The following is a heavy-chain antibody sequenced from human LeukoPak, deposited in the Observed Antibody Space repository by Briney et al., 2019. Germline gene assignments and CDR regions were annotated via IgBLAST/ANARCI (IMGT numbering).Heavy chain of an antibody. D-gene: IGHD2-2*02. CDR3: ARDGIVVVPAAITYYYYGMDV. CDR2: ISYDGSNK. CDR1: GFTFSSYA. V-gene: IGHV3-30-3*01. Sequence: GSLRLSCAASGFTFSSYAMHWVRQAPGKGLEWVAVISYDGSNKYYADSVKGRFTISRDNSKNTLYLQMNSLGAEDTAVYYCARDGIVVVPAAITYYYYGMDVWGQGTTVTVSS. J-gene: IGHJ6*02.